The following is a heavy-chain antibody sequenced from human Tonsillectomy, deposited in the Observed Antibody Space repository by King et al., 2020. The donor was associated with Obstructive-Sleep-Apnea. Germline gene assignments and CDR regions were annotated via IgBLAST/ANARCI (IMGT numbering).Heavy chain of an antibody. CDR1: GYTFTGYY. Sequence: QLVQSGAEVKKPGASVKVSCKASGYTFTGYYMHWVRQAPGQGLEWMGWINPNSGGANYAQKFQGRVTMTRDTSISTAYMDLSRLRSDDTAVYYCARELIGVRGVIRPYGMDVWGQGTTVTVSS. CDR3: ARELIGVRGVIRPYGMDV. CDR2: INPNSGGA. V-gene: IGHV1-2*02. D-gene: IGHD3-10*01. J-gene: IGHJ6*01.